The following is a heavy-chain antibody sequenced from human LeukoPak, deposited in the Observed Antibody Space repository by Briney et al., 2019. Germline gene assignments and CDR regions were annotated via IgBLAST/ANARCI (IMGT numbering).Heavy chain of an antibody. V-gene: IGHV1-18*04. D-gene: IGHD6-19*01. Sequence: ASVKVSCKASGYTFTGYYMHWVRQAPGQGLEWMGWISAYNGNTNYAQKLQGRVAMTTDTSTSTAYMELRSLRSDDTAVYYCARDDPRIAVAEAAVHWGQGTLVTVSS. CDR1: GYTFTGYY. CDR3: ARDDPRIAVAEAAVH. J-gene: IGHJ4*02. CDR2: ISAYNGNT.